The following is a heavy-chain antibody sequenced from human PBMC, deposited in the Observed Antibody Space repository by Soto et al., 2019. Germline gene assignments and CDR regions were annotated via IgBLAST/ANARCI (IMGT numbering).Heavy chain of an antibody. CDR2: IYSGGRN. J-gene: IGHJ4*02. V-gene: IGHV4-4*07. Sequence: GTLSLTCAVSGGTISSFYWSGIRQPAGKGLEWIGRIYSGGRNNYNPSLKSRVTMSVDTSKNQFSLRLSSVTAADTAMYYCARASSRWDYWGQGTLVPISS. CDR1: GGTISSFY. D-gene: IGHD6-13*01. CDR3: ARASSRWDY.